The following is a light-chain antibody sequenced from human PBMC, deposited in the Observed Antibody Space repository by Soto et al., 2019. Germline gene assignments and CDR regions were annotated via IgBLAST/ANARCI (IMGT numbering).Light chain of an antibody. CDR2: GTS. CDR1: QSVSSN. CDR3: QQYNNWPPLT. J-gene: IGKJ4*01. Sequence: EIVMTQSPATLSVSPGERATLFCRASQSVSSNLAWYQQKPGQAPRLLIYGTSTRATGIPARFSGSESGTEFTLTISSLQSEDFAVYYCQQYNNWPPLTFGGGTKVEIK. V-gene: IGKV3-15*01.